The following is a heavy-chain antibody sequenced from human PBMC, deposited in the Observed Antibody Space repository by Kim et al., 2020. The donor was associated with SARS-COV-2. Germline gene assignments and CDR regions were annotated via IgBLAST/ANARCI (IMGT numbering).Heavy chain of an antibody. V-gene: IGHV1-3*01. CDR1: GYTFTSYA. D-gene: IGHD2-15*01. J-gene: IGHJ5*02. Sequence: ASVKVSCKASGYTFTSYAMHWVRQAPGQRLEWMGWINAGNGNTKYSQKFQGRVTITRDTSASTAYMELSSLRSEDTAVYYCARPYCSGGSCYFDPWGQGTLVTVSS. CDR3: ARPYCSGGSCYFDP. CDR2: INAGNGNT.